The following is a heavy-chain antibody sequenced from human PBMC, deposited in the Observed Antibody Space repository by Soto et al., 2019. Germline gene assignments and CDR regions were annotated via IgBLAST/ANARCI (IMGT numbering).Heavy chain of an antibody. V-gene: IGHV1-2*04. Sequence: GASVKVSCKASGYTFTGYYMHWVRQAPGQGLEWMGWINPNSGGTNYAQKFQGWVTMTRDTSISTAYMELSRLRSDDTAVYYCARAGAFWGSYSRDSPFDYWGQGTLVTVSS. CDR3: ARAGAFWGSYSRDSPFDY. D-gene: IGHD3-16*01. CDR1: GYTFTGYY. J-gene: IGHJ4*02. CDR2: INPNSGGT.